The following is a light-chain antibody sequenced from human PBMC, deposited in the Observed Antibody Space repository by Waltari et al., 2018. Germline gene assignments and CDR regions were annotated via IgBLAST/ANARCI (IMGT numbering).Light chain of an antibody. CDR2: KAS. V-gene: IGKV1-5*03. J-gene: IGKJ2*02. CDR3: QQYGT. CDR1: QSISSW. Sequence: DIQMTQSPSTLSASVGDRVTITCRASQSISSWLAWYQQKPGQAPKLLIYKASSLESGVPSRFSGSGSGTEFTLTISSLQPDDFATYYCQQYGTFGQGTKLEIK.